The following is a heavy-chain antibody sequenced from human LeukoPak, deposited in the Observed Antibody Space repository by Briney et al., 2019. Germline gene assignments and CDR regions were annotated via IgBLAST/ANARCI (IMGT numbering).Heavy chain of an antibody. J-gene: IGHJ4*02. Sequence: PGGSLRLSCAASGFTFSSYSMNWVRQAPGKGLEWVSSISSSSSYIYYADSVKGRFTISRDNAKNSLYLQMNSLRAEDTAVYYCAKDGFSHYSSGWLGWSLVKTGWYYFDYWGQGTLVTVSS. CDR2: ISSSSSYI. CDR1: GFTFSSYS. V-gene: IGHV3-21*04. CDR3: AKDGFSHYSSGWLGWSLVKTGWYYFDY. D-gene: IGHD6-19*01.